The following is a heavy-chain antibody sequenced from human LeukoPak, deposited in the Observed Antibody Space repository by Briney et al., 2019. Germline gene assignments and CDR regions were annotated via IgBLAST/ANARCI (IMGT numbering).Heavy chain of an antibody. CDR3: ARVIRPTGYYSNPKSGSFDF. J-gene: IGHJ4*02. V-gene: IGHV4-39*01. CDR1: GGSISSSHHY. CDR2: IYSSGST. D-gene: IGHD3-9*01. Sequence: SETLPLTCAVSGGSISSSHHYWGWIRQPPGTGLEWIGSIYSSGSTYYNPSLRTRVTISVDTSKNQFSLKLSSVTAADTAVYYCARVIRPTGYYSNPKSGSFDFWGQGTLVTVSS.